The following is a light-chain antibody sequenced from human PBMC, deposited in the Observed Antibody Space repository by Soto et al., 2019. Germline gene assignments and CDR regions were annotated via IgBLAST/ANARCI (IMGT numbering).Light chain of an antibody. Sequence: QSALTQPPSASGTPGQRVTISCSGSSSNIGSNPVSWYQQLPGTAPKSLIYSDNQRPSGVPDRISGSRSGTSASLAISGLQSEDEAEYYCAAWDDSLRGRVFGGGTQLTVL. CDR3: AAWDDSLRGRV. CDR2: SDN. V-gene: IGLV1-44*01. J-gene: IGLJ2*01. CDR1: SSNIGSNP.